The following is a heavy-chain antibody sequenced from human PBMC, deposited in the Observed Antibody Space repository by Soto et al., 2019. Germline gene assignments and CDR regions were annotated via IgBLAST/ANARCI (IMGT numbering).Heavy chain of an antibody. V-gene: IGHV4-34*01. J-gene: IGHJ5*02. CDR3: ARGGSGRYNWNYRNWFDP. D-gene: IGHD1-7*01. Sequence: PSEILSLTCAVYGGSFSGYYWSWIRQPPGKGLEWIGEINHSGSTNYNPSLKSRVTISVDTSKNQFSLKLSSVTAADTAVYYCARGGSGRYNWNYRNWFDPWGQGTLVTVSS. CDR2: INHSGST. CDR1: GGSFSGYY.